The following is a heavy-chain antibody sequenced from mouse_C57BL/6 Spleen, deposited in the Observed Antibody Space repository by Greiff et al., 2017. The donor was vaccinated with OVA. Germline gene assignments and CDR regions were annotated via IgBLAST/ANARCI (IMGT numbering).Heavy chain of an antibody. CDR1: GYTFTSYW. D-gene: IGHD1-1*01. CDR2: IDPSDSYT. J-gene: IGHJ2*01. CDR3: TRGGTTGGYFDY. V-gene: IGHV1-69*01. Sequence: QVQLQQPGAELVMPGASVKLSCKASGYTFTSYWMHWVKQRPGQGLEWIGEIDPSDSYTNYNQKFKGKSTLTVDKSSSTAYMQLNSLTSEDSAVYYCTRGGTTGGYFDYWGQGTTLTVSS.